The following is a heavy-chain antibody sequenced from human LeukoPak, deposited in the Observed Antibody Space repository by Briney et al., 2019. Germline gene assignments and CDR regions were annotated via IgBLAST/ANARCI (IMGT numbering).Heavy chain of an antibody. CDR3: ARDQSGSYWNYYYYGMDV. CDR1: GFTFSSYG. D-gene: IGHD1-26*01. Sequence: GRSLRLSCAASGFTFSSYGMHWVRQAPGKGLEWVAVIWYDGSNKYYADSVKGRFTISRDNSKNTLYLQMNSLRAEDTAVYYCARDQSGSYWNYYYYGMDVWGQGTTVTVSS. CDR2: IWYDGSNK. J-gene: IGHJ6*02. V-gene: IGHV3-33*01.